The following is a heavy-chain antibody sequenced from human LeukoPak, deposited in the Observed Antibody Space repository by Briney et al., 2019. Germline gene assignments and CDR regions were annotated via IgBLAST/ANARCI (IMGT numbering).Heavy chain of an antibody. J-gene: IGHJ4*02. CDR3: AVKYYDFWSGYYAAFDY. Sequence: PSETLSLTCAVSGGSFSGYYWSWIRQPPGKGLEWIGEINHSGSTNYNPSLKSRVTISVDTSENQFSLKLSSVTAADTAVYYCAVKYYDFWSGYYAAFDYWGQGTLVTVSS. CDR2: INHSGST. V-gene: IGHV4-34*01. D-gene: IGHD3-3*01. CDR1: GGSFSGYY.